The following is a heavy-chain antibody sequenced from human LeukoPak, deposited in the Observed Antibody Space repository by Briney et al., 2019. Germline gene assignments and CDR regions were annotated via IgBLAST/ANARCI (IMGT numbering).Heavy chain of an antibody. D-gene: IGHD3-22*01. Sequence: SETLFLTCTVSGGSISSSSYYWGWIRQPPGKGLEWIGSIYYSGSTYYNPSLKSRVTISVDTSKNQFSLKLSSVTAADTAVYYCARDRWLGGPYYYDSSGYNPSYYFDYWGQGTLVTVSS. V-gene: IGHV4-39*07. CDR1: GGSISSSSYY. CDR3: ARDRWLGGPYYYDSSGYNPSYYFDY. J-gene: IGHJ4*02. CDR2: IYYSGST.